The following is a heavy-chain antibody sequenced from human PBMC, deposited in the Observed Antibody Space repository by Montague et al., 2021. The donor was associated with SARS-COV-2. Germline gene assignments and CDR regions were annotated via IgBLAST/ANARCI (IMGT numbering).Heavy chain of an antibody. CDR1: GGSISSSSYY. V-gene: IGHV4-39*01. CDR3: ARFPTSYYYDSIPAPATPDAFDI. CDR2: IYYSGST. Sequence: SETLSLTCTVSGGSISSSSYYWGWLRQPPGKGLEWIGSIYYSGSTYYTLSLKIRVTISVDTSKNQFSLKLSSVTAADTAVYYCARFPTSYYYDSIPAPATPDAFDIWGQGTMVTVSS. D-gene: IGHD3-22*01. J-gene: IGHJ3*02.